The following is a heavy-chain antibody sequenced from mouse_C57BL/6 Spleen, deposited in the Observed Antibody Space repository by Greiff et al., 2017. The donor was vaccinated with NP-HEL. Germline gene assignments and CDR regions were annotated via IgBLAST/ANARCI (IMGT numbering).Heavy chain of an antibody. V-gene: IGHV1-80*01. J-gene: IGHJ3*01. CDR2: IYPGDGDT. D-gene: IGHD3-2*02. CDR1: GYAFSSYW. CDR3: ARLDSSGPAWFAY. Sequence: QVQLQQSGAELVKPGASVKISCKASGYAFSSYWMNWVKQRPGKGLEWIGQIYPGDGDTNYNGKFKGKATLTADKSSSTAYMQLSSLTSEDSAVYFCARLDSSGPAWFAYWGKGTLVTVSA.